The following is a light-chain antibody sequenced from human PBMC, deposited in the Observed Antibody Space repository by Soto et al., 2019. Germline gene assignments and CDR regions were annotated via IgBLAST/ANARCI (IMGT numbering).Light chain of an antibody. V-gene: IGKV3-11*01. J-gene: IGKJ1*01. Sequence: EFVLTQSPATLSLSPGESATLSCRASQSVRSYLAWYQQKPGQAPRLLIYGASNRATGIPARFSGSGSGTDFTLTISNLQTEDFAVYYCQQYNKWPRTFGQGTKVDIK. CDR2: GAS. CDR1: QSVRSY. CDR3: QQYNKWPRT.